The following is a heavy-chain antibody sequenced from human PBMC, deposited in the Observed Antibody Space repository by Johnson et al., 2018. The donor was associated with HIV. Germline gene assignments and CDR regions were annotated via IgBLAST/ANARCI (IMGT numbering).Heavy chain of an antibody. D-gene: IGHD3-22*01. J-gene: IGHJ3*02. V-gene: IGHV3-72*01. CDR1: GFTLTDHY. Sequence: VQLVESGGDLVQPGGSLRLSCAASGFTLTDHYMDWVRQAPGKGLEWVGRTRNKANSYTTEYAASVKGRFTISRDASKNSMYLQMNSLKTEDTAVYYCARDRGYLYAFDIWGQGTMVIVSA. CDR3: ARDRGYLYAFDI. CDR2: TRNKANSYTT.